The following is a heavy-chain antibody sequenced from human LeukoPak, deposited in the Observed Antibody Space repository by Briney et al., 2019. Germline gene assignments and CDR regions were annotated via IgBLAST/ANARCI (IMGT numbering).Heavy chain of an antibody. Sequence: SETLSLTCTVSGDSISSSSSYWGWIRQPPGKGLEWIGSIYYSGSTYYNTSLKSRVTISVDTSNNQFSLRLTSVTAADTAVYYCARQTGSGLFILPGGQGTLVTVSS. J-gene: IGHJ4*02. CDR2: IYYSGST. CDR3: ARQTGSGLFILP. V-gene: IGHV4-39*01. D-gene: IGHD3/OR15-3a*01. CDR1: GDSISSSSSY.